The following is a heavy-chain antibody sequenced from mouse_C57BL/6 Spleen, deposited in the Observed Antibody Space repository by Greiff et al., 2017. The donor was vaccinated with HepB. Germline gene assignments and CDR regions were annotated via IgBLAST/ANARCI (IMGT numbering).Heavy chain of an antibody. J-gene: IGHJ4*01. CDR3: ARSASGRAMDY. CDR2: ISRGSSTL. V-gene: IGHV5-17*01. D-gene: IGHD6-2*01. CDR1: GFTFSDYG. Sequence: EVQGVESGGGLVKPGGSLKLSCAASGFTFSDYGMHWVRQAPEKGLEWVAYISRGSSTLYYADTVKGRFTISRDNAKNTLFLQMTSLRSEDTAMYYCARSASGRAMDYWGQGTSVTVSS.